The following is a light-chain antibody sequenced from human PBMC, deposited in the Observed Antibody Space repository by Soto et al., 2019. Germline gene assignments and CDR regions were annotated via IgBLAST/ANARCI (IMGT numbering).Light chain of an antibody. CDR1: QSVSSSY. CDR3: QQYGSSPWT. CDR2: AES. V-gene: IGKV3-20*01. Sequence: VLTQSPGTLSLSPGDSATLSCRASQSVSSSYLVWHQQKTGQAPRLLIYAESRRATGIPDRFSGSGSGTDLNLTISRLEPEDFAVYYCQQYGSSPWTCGQGTKVDIK. J-gene: IGKJ1*01.